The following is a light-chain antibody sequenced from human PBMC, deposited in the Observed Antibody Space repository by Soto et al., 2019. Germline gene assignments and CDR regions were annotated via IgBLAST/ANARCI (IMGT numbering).Light chain of an antibody. CDR2: DAS. CDR1: QSVGRN. Sequence: IVVTQSPATLSVSPGERVTLSCRASQSVGRNLAWYQQRPGQAPRLLIYDASTRATGIPDRFSGSGSGTEFTLTISSLQSEDFAVYYCQQFNIWPHMLSFGGGTKLEMK. J-gene: IGKJ4*01. V-gene: IGKV3-15*01. CDR3: QQFNIWPHMLS.